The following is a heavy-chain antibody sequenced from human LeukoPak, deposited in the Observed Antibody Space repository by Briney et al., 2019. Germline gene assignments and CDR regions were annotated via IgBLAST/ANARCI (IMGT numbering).Heavy chain of an antibody. CDR1: GFTFSSYW. CDR3: AKASGSSIYYYYMDV. V-gene: IGHV3-74*01. Sequence: GGSLRLSCEASGFTFSSYWMHWVRQAPGKGLVWVSRIDSNGNHISYVDSVEGRFTISRDNSKNTLYLQMNSLRPEDTAVYYCAKASGSSIYYYYMDVWGKGTTVTVSS. J-gene: IGHJ6*03. D-gene: IGHD6-19*01. CDR2: IDSNGNHI.